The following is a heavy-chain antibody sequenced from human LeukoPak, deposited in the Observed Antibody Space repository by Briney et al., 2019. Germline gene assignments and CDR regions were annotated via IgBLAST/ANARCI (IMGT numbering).Heavy chain of an antibody. J-gene: IGHJ4*02. CDR2: INSDGSST. CDR3: ARYFDWSYIDY. Sequence: GGSLRLSCAASGFTLSSYWMHWVRQAPGKGLVWVSRINSDGSSTSYADSVKGRFTISRDNAKNTLCLQMNSLRAEDTAVYYCARYFDWSYIDYWGQGTLVSVSS. D-gene: IGHD3-9*01. V-gene: IGHV3-74*01. CDR1: GFTLSSYW.